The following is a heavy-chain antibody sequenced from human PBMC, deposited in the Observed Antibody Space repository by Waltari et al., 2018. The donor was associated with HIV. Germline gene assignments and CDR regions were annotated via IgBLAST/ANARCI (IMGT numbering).Heavy chain of an antibody. Sequence: VQLQESGPGLVKPSATLSLPCNVSGVSLNNYYWTWIRQSPGKGLEYIGYIYYKVDTNYNPSLKSRIAISLDTSKSQFSLRLNSVTAADTAIYYCARRPETALVQFDSWGQGTLVTVSS. CDR3: ARRPETALVQFDS. CDR2: IYYKVDT. D-gene: IGHD1-1*01. CDR1: GVSLNNYY. V-gene: IGHV4-59*08. J-gene: IGHJ4*02.